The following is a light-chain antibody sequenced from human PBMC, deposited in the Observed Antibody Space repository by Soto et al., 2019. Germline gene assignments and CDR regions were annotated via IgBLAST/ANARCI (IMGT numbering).Light chain of an antibody. CDR2: EVT. CDR1: SSDLGIYNY. J-gene: IGLJ1*01. Sequence: QSVLTQPASVYGSPGQSIAISCSGSSSDLGIYNYVSWYQQHPGKVPKLIIFEVTNRPSGVSNRFSGSKSGNTASLTISGLQAEDEADYYCSSYTTSSTRVFGTGTKVTVL. CDR3: SSYTTSSTRV. V-gene: IGLV2-14*01.